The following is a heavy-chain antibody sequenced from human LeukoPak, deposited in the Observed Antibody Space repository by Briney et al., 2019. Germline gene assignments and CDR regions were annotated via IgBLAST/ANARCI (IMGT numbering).Heavy chain of an antibody. V-gene: IGHV4-59*01. CDR3: ARGVYIAAAQYGY. D-gene: IGHD6-13*01. J-gene: IGHJ4*02. Sequence: SETLSLTCTVSGGSISSYYWSWIRQPPGKGLEWMGYIYYSGTTNYNPSLKSRVTISVDTSKNQFSLKLSSVTAADTAVYYCARGVYIAAAQYGYWGQGTLVTVSS. CDR2: IYYSGTT. CDR1: GGSISSYY.